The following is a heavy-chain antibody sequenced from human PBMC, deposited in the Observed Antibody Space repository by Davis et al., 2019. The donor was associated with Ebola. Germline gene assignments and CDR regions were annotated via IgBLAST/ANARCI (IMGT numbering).Heavy chain of an antibody. Sequence: GESLKISCEVFGSSFTSHWIGWVRQMPGKGLEWMGIIYPGDSDTRYSPSFQGQVTISVDKSISTAYLQWSSLKASDTAMYYCARLGGSSWYYGMDVWGQGTTVTVSS. D-gene: IGHD6-13*01. J-gene: IGHJ6*02. CDR3: ARLGGSSWYYGMDV. CDR1: GSSFTSHW. V-gene: IGHV5-51*01. CDR2: IYPGDSDT.